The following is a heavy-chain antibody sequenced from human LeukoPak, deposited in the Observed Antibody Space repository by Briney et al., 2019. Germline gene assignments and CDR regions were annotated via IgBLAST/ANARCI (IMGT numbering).Heavy chain of an antibody. CDR3: AREWNPDYGEPH. CDR2: INHSGST. CDR1: GGSFSGYY. V-gene: IGHV4-34*01. D-gene: IGHD4-17*01. Sequence: SETLSLTCAVYGGSFSGYYRSWIRQPPGKGLEWIGEINHSGSTNYNPSLKSRVTISVDTSKNQFSLKLSSVTAADTAVYYCAREWNPDYGEPHWGQGTLVTVSS. J-gene: IGHJ4*02.